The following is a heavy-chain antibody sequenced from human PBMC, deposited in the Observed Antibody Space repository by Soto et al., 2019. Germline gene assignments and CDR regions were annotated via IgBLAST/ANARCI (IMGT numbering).Heavy chain of an antibody. V-gene: IGHV3-33*08. D-gene: IGHD5-12*01. Sequence: GGSLRLSCAASGFTFSSYGMHWVRQAPGKGLEWAAVIWYDGSNKYYADSAKGRFTISRDNSKNTLYLQMNSLRDEETDVDYCPRETQGSSGSTGAFDIWGHGTMVTVSS. J-gene: IGHJ3*02. CDR2: IWYDGSNK. CDR1: GFTFSSYG. CDR3: PRETQGSSGSTGAFDI.